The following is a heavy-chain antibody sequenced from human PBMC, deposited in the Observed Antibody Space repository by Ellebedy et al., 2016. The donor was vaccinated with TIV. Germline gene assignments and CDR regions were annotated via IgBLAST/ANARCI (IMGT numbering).Heavy chain of an antibody. V-gene: IGHV1-8*01. Sequence: AASVKVSCKASGYTFTSYDINWVRQATGQGLEWMGWMNPHSGNTGYAQNFQGRITMTRNSSTSTAYMELSNLKPEDTALYYCARTVGIAAAGSDYWGQGTLVSVSS. CDR3: ARTVGIAAAGSDY. J-gene: IGHJ4*02. D-gene: IGHD6-13*01. CDR1: GYTFTSYD. CDR2: MNPHSGNT.